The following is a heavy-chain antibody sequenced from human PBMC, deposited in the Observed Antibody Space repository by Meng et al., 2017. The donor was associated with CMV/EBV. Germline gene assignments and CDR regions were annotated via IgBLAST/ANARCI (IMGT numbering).Heavy chain of an antibody. V-gene: IGHV3-53*01. J-gene: IGHJ3*02. CDR1: GFTVSSNY. Sequence: GGSLRLSCAASGFTVSSNYMSWVRQAPGKGLEWVSVIYSGGSRYYADSVKGRFTISRDNSKNTLYLQMNSLRAEDTAVYYCAYSSSWFYAFDIWGQGTMVTVSS. CDR3: AYSSSWFYAFDI. D-gene: IGHD6-13*01. CDR2: IYSGGSR.